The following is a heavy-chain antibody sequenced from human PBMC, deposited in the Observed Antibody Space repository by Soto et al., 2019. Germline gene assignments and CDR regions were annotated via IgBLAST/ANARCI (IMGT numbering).Heavy chain of an antibody. J-gene: IGHJ4*02. CDR1: GFTFSYYE. Sequence: EVQRVESGGGLAQPGVSLRLSCVASGFTFSYYEMNWVRQATGKGLEWISYITSSGDRAQYADSVKGRVTISRDNTKNLLYHQMTSLSADDTGLYYCAREIFDNWGQGTLVTGSS. CDR3: AREIFDN. V-gene: IGHV3-48*03. CDR2: ITSSGDRA.